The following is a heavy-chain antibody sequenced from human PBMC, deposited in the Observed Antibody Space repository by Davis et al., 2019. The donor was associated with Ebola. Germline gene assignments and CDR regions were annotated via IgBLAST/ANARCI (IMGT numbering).Heavy chain of an antibody. J-gene: IGHJ6*02. D-gene: IGHD6-25*01. CDR3: ARDPRLHGMDV. V-gene: IGHV4-59*01. CDR1: GGSISSYY. CDR2: IYYSGSS. Sequence: PSETLSLTCTVSGGSISSYYWSWIRQPPGKGLEWIGYIYYSGSSNYNPSLKSRVAISVDTSKNQISLNLSSVTAADTAVYFCARDPRLHGMDVWGLGTTVTVSS.